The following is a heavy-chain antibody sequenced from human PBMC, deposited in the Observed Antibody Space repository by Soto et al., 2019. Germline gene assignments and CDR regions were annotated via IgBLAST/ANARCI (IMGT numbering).Heavy chain of an antibody. D-gene: IGHD3-10*01. Sequence: PGGSLRLSCAASGFTFSSYEMNWVRQAPGKGLEWVSYISSSGSTIYYADSVKGRFTISRDNAKNSLYLQMNSLRAEDTAVYYCARERTVVLWFGACGMDVWGQGTTVTVSS. CDR1: GFTFSSYE. CDR2: ISSSGSTI. CDR3: ARERTVVLWFGACGMDV. V-gene: IGHV3-48*03. J-gene: IGHJ6*02.